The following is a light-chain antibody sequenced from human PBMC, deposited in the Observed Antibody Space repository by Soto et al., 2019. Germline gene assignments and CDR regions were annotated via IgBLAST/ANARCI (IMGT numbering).Light chain of an antibody. Sequence: EIVLTQSPGTLSLSPGERAALSCKASQSVSSTYLAWYQQKPGQAPRLLIYGASSRATGIPDRFSGSGSGTDFTLTISRLEHEDVAVYYCQQHCSSQTVGGGTKVEIK. CDR3: QQHCSSQT. CDR1: QSVSSTY. J-gene: IGKJ4*01. V-gene: IGKV3-20*01. CDR2: GAS.